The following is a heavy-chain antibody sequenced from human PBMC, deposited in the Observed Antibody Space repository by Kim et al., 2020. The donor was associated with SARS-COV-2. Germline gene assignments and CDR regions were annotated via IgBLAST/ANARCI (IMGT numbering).Heavy chain of an antibody. J-gene: IGHJ4*02. CDR2: IYYSGST. V-gene: IGHV4-39*01. Sequence: SETLSLTCTVSGGSISSSSYYWGWIRQPPRKGLEWIGSIYYSGSTYYNPSLKSRVTISVDTSKNQFSLKLSSVTAADTAVYYCASIGYSGYDYPKGSPFDYWGQGTLVTVSS. CDR1: GGSISSSSYY. CDR3: ASIGYSGYDYPKGSPFDY. D-gene: IGHD5-12*01.